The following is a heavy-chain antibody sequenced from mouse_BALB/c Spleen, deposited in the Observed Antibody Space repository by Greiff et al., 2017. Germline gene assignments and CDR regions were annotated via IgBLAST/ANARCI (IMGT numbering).Heavy chain of an antibody. J-gene: IGHJ4*01. CDR2: ISYSGST. Sequence: VQLKESGPGLVKPSQSLSLTCTVTGYSITSDYAWNWIRQFPGNKLEWMGYISYSGSTSYNPSLKSRISITRDTSKNQFFLQLNSVTTEDTATYYCARKDYGGDAMDYWGQGTSVTVSS. D-gene: IGHD1-1*02. V-gene: IGHV3-2*02. CDR1: GYSITSDYA. CDR3: ARKDYGGDAMDY.